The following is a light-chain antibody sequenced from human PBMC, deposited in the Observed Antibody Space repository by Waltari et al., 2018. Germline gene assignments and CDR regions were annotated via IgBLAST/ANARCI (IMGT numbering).Light chain of an antibody. CDR2: TAS. Sequence: DIQLTQSPSPLSASVGDRVTIACRASQSISNWVAWYQQKPGKAPKFLIYTASKLQSGVPSRFSGSGSGTEFTLTISSLQPDDFATFYCQQYNSYPWTFGQGTKVEIK. V-gene: IGKV1-5*03. CDR3: QQYNSYPWT. J-gene: IGKJ1*01. CDR1: QSISNW.